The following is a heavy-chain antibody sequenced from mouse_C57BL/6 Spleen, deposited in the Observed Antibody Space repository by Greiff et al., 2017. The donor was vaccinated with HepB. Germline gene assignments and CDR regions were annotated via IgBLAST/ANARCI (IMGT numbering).Heavy chain of an antibody. CDR2: INPGSGGT. CDR1: GYAFTNYL. CDR3: ARGGLLLFWYFDG. Sequence: QVQLQQSGAELVRPGTSVKVSCKASGYAFTNYLIEWVKQRPGQGLEWIGVINPGSGGTNYNEKFKGKATLTADKSSSTAYMQLSSLTSEDSAVYFCARGGLLLFWYFDGWGTGTTVTVSS. J-gene: IGHJ1*03. D-gene: IGHD2-3*01. V-gene: IGHV1-54*01.